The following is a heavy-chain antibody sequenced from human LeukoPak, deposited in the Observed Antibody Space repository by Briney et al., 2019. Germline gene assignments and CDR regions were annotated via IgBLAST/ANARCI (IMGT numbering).Heavy chain of an antibody. CDR2: IYSGGST. V-gene: IGHV4-4*07. Sequence: SETLSLTCTVSGGSISSYYWSWIRQPAGKGLEWIGRIYSGGSTKYNPSLKSRVTMSVDSSNNQFSLKLSSVTGADTAVFYCARENTGSYREFDYWGQGTLVTVSS. CDR1: GGSISSYY. D-gene: IGHD1-26*01. J-gene: IGHJ4*02. CDR3: ARENTGSYREFDY.